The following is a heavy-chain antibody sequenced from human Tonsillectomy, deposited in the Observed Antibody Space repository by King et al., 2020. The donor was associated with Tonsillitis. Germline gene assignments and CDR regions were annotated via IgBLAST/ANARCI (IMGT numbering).Heavy chain of an antibody. CDR3: AKPYSSGWHFDY. V-gene: IGHV3-23*04. D-gene: IGHD6-19*01. J-gene: IGHJ4*02. Sequence: VQLVESGGGLVQPGGSLRLSCAASGFTFSSYAMSWVRKAPGKGLEWVSAIGGSGGSKYYADSVKGRFTISRDNSKNTLYLQMNSLRAEDTAVYYCAKPYSSGWHFDYWGQGTLVTVSS. CDR1: GFTFSSYA. CDR2: IGGSGGSK.